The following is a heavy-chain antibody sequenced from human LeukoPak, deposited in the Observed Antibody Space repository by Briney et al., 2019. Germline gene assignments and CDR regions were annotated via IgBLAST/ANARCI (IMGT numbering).Heavy chain of an antibody. CDR1: GFTFSNYI. CDR3: ARVLSPAPFYDSSGYYHFDY. CDR2: IIENGNNQ. J-gene: IGHJ4*02. D-gene: IGHD3-22*01. V-gene: IGHV3-30*04. Sequence: GGSLRLSCAASGFTFSNYIMHWVRQAPGKGLEWVAVIIENGNNQYYADSVKGRFTISRDNAKNSLYLQMNSLRAEDTAVYYCARVLSPAPFYDSSGYYHFDYWGQGTLVTVSS.